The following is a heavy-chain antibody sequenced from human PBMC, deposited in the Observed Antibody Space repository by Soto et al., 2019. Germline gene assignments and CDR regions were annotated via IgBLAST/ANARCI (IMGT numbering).Heavy chain of an antibody. Sequence: QVQLVESGGGVVQPGRSLRLSCAASGFTFSSYGMHWVRQAPGKGLEWVAVISYDGSNKYYADSVKGRFTISRDNSKNTLYLQMNSLRAEDTAVYYCAKDGRITIFGVVDYFDYWGQGTLVTVSS. CDR3: AKDGRITIFGVVDYFDY. V-gene: IGHV3-30*18. J-gene: IGHJ4*02. CDR1: GFTFSSYG. CDR2: ISYDGSNK. D-gene: IGHD3-3*01.